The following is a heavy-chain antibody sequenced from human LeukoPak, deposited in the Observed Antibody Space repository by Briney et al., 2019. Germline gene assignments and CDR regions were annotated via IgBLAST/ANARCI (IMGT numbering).Heavy chain of an antibody. CDR3: AKVGHGDYYLDY. CDR1: GFTFSNYG. J-gene: IGHJ4*02. CDR2: IWYDGSNK. V-gene: IGHV3-33*06. Sequence: QPGGSLRLSCAASGFTFSNYGMHWVRQAPGKGLEWVAVIWYDGSNKYYADSVKGRFTISRDNSKNTLYLQMNSLRAEDTAVYYCAKVGHGDYYLDYWGQGTLVTVSS. D-gene: IGHD4-17*01.